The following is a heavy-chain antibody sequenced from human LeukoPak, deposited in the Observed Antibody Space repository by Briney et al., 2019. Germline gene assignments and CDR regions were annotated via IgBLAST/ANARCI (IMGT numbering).Heavy chain of an antibody. CDR1: GGXFSSYA. CDR2: IIPIFGTA. Sequence: SVKVSCKASGGXFSSYAISWVRQAPGQGLEWMGAIIPIFGTANYAQKFQGRVTITADESTSTAYMELSSLRSEDTAVYYCARDLYYDSSGYPALNWFDPWGQGTLVTVSS. CDR3: ARDLYYDSSGYPALNWFDP. V-gene: IGHV1-69*13. J-gene: IGHJ5*02. D-gene: IGHD3-22*01.